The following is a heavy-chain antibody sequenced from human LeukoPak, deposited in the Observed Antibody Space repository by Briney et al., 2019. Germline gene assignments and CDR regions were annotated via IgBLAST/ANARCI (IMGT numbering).Heavy chain of an antibody. CDR3: ARPLRESGYFYFDY. CDR1: GFTFSSYW. V-gene: IGHV3-7*01. D-gene: IGHD3-3*01. J-gene: IGHJ4*02. Sequence: GGSLRLFCAASGFTFSSYWMSWVRQAPGKGLEWVANIKQDGNEKYYLDSVRGRFTISRDNAKNSLYLQMNSLRAEDTAVYYCARPLRESGYFYFDYWGQGTLVTVSS. CDR2: IKQDGNEK.